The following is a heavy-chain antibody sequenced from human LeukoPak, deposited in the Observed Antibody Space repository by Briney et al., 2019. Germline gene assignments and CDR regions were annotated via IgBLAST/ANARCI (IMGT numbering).Heavy chain of an antibody. CDR1: GFTFSSYG. Sequence: GGSLRLSCVHSGFTFSSYGMHWVRLAPREGLEWVAVISYDGSNKYYADSVKGRFTISRENSKNTLYLQMNSLRAEDTAVYYCAKDRDWYYFDYWGQGTLVTVSS. V-gene: IGHV3-30*18. CDR2: ISYDGSNK. J-gene: IGHJ4*02. D-gene: IGHD5-24*01. CDR3: AKDRDWYYFDY.